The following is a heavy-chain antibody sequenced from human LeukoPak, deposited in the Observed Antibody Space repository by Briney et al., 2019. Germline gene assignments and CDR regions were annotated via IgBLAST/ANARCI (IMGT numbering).Heavy chain of an antibody. V-gene: IGHV4-59*01. J-gene: IGHJ4*02. Sequence: SETLSLTCTVSGGSSRSYYWSWIRQPSGKGLEWIGYIHYSGSTKYNPSLKSRVTILVDTSKNEFSLRLSSVTAADTAVYYCARSGGDRVEMPTIIDYWGQGTLVTVSS. CDR2: IHYSGST. CDR3: ARSGGDRVEMPTIIDY. CDR1: GGSSRSYY. D-gene: IGHD5-24*01.